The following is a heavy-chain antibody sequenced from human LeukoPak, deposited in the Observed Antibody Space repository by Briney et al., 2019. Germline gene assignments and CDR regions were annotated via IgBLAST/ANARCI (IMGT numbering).Heavy chain of an antibody. CDR2: ISGSGGST. J-gene: IGHJ4*02. CDR1: VFTFRSYA. CDR3: AKARYGDYVAPVGGPFDY. D-gene: IGHD4-17*01. Sequence: GGSLRLSCAPSVFTFRSYAMSWVRQARGGGREGLSAISGSGGSTYYSDSVKGRSTISRDNSKNTLSLQMNSLRAEDTAVYYCAKARYGDYVAPVGGPFDYWGQGTLVTVSS. V-gene: IGHV3-23*01.